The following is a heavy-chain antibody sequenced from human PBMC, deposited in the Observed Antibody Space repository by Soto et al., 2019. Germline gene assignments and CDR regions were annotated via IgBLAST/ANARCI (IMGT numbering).Heavy chain of an antibody. CDR1: GDSVSSNSAA. CDR3: ARVSGGFGELLYSNWFGP. CDR2: TYYRSKWYN. Sequence: SQTLSLTCAISGDSVSSNSAALNWIRQSPSRGLEWLGRTYYRSKWYNDYAVSVKSRITINSDTSKNQFSLQLNSVTPEDTAVYYCARVSGGFGELLYSNWFGPWGQGTLVTGSS. J-gene: IGHJ5*02. V-gene: IGHV6-1*01. D-gene: IGHD3-10*01.